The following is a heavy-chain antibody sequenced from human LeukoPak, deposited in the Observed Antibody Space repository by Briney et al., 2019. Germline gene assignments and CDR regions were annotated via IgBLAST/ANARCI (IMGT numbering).Heavy chain of an antibody. Sequence: PGGSLRLSCAASGFTFSSYAMSWVRQAPGKGLEWVSGISGSGGSTYYADSVKGRFTISRDNSKNTLYLQMNSLRAEDTAVYYCAKDQRMTTVTTLDCWGQGTLVTASS. D-gene: IGHD4-17*01. CDR3: AKDQRMTTVTTLDC. CDR1: GFTFSSYA. J-gene: IGHJ4*02. V-gene: IGHV3-23*01. CDR2: ISGSGGST.